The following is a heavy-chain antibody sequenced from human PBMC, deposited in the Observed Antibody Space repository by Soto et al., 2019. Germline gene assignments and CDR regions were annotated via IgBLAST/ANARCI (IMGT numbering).Heavy chain of an antibody. CDR1: GYTFTTYG. V-gene: IGHV1-18*04. D-gene: IGHD5-18*01. CDR2: ISANNGNT. CDR3: ARDLYSYGYYAMDV. J-gene: IGHJ6*02. Sequence: QVHLVQSGAEVKKPGASVKVSCKTSGYTFTTYGISWGRQAPGQGVGWMGWISANNGNTNYAQKLQGRVTLTTYTSTSTANMALRSLRSDETAVYYCARDLYSYGYYAMDVWGQGTTVTVSS.